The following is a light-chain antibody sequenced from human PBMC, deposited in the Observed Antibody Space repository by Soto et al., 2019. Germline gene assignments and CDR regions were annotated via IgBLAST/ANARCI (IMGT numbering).Light chain of an antibody. V-gene: IGKV1-5*01. Sequence: DIQMTQSRSTVSASVGDRVTITCRASQSISSWLAWYQQKPGKAPKLLIYDASSLESGVPSRFSGSGSGTEFTLTISSLQPDDFATYYCQQYNSYWTFGQGTKVDIK. J-gene: IGKJ1*01. CDR1: QSISSW. CDR2: DAS. CDR3: QQYNSYWT.